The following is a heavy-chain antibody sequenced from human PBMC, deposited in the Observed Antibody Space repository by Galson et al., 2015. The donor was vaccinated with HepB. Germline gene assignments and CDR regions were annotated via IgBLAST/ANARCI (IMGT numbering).Heavy chain of an antibody. J-gene: IGHJ4*02. Sequence: SVKVSCKASGYTFTAYYIQLVRQAPGQGLEWMGWINPKSGDTNYAQRFQGRVTMTRDTSITTAYMELSGLTSDDTAVYYCATGGDSLTYFDYWGQGTPVTVSS. V-gene: IGHV1-2*02. CDR1: GYTFTAYY. CDR3: ATGGDSLTYFDY. D-gene: IGHD2-21*02. CDR2: INPKSGDT.